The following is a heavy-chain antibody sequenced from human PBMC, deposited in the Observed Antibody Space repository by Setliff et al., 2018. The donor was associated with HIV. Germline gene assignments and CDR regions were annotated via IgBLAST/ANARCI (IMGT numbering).Heavy chain of an antibody. V-gene: IGHV4-34*01. J-gene: IGHJ6*03. CDR3: ARATTGYSSIWYRNGLTYYHYMDV. CDR1: GGSFSDYS. D-gene: IGHD6-13*01. Sequence: SETLSLTCAVYGGSFSDYSWTWIRQPPGRGLEWIGEINHSGSTSYNPSLKSRVSMSVDTSKNQFSLKLSSVTAADTAIFYCARATTGYSSIWYRNGLTYYHYMDVWGRGTKVTVSS. CDR2: INHSGST.